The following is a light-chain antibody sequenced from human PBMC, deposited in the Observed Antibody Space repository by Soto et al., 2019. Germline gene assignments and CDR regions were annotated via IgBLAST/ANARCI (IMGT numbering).Light chain of an antibody. J-gene: IGKJ1*01. Sequence: DIPMTQSPSTLSASVGDRVTITCRASQSISNWLAWYQQKPGKAPKLLIYKASSLESGVASRFSGSGSGTEFTLTISSLQPDDFATYYCQQYNSYPWTFGQGTKVEIK. CDR2: KAS. CDR3: QQYNSYPWT. CDR1: QSISNW. V-gene: IGKV1-5*03.